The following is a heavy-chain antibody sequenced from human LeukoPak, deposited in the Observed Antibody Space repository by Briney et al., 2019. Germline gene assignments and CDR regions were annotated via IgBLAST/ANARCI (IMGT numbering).Heavy chain of an antibody. CDR3: ARSAGLLWFGELLPDAFDI. J-gene: IGHJ3*02. CDR1: GYTFTSYY. V-gene: IGHV1-46*01. D-gene: IGHD3-10*01. CDR2: INPSGGST. Sequence: ASVTVSCKASGYTFTSYYMHWVRQAPGQGLEWMGIINPSGGSTSYAQKFQGRVTMTRDTSTSTVYMELSSLRSEDTAVYYCARSAGLLWFGELLPDAFDIWGQGTMVTVSS.